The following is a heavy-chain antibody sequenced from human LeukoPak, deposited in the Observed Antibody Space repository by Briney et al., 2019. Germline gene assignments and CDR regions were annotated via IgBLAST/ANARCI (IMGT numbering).Heavy chain of an antibody. CDR1: GFTFSSYG. J-gene: IGHJ3*02. CDR2: ISYDGSNK. CDR3: AKEGVTMVRGAVDAFDI. V-gene: IGHV3-30*18. Sequence: GGSLRLSCAASGFTFSSYGMHWVRQAPGKGLEWVAVISYDGSNKYYADSVKGRFTISRDNSKNTLYLQMNSLRAEDTAVYYCAKEGVTMVRGAVDAFDIWGQGTMVTVSS. D-gene: IGHD3-10*01.